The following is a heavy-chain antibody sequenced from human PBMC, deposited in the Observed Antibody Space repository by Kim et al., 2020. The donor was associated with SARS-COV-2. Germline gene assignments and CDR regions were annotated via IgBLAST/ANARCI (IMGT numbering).Heavy chain of an antibody. Sequence: GGSLRLSCAASRFIFSRYWMNWVRQAPGKGLEWMANINEDGTEQNYMDSVKGRFTISRDNAKNSLYLQMSSLRAEDTAVYYCARGTQGPPGIDYWGQGSLVTVSS. CDR3: ARGTQGPPGIDY. J-gene: IGHJ4*02. CDR1: RFIFSRYW. V-gene: IGHV3-7*01. CDR2: INEDGTEQ.